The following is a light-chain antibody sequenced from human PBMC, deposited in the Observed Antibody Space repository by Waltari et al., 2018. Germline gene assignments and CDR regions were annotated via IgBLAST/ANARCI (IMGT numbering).Light chain of an antibody. CDR1: SFNIGSNP. V-gene: IGLV1-44*01. Sequence: QSVLTQPPSASGTLGQRVAISCSGSSFNIGSNPVNWYQQLPRTAPKLLNYNNNQRPSGVPDRCAGSKSGTAASLAISGLQSEDESDYYCAVWDDSLNGVVFGGGTKLTVL. CDR3: AVWDDSLNGVV. CDR2: NNN. J-gene: IGLJ2*01.